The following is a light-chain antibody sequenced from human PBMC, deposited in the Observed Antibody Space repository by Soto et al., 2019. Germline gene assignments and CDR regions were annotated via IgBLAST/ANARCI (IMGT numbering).Light chain of an antibody. V-gene: IGKV1-5*03. J-gene: IGKJ1*01. CDR2: QAS. Sequence: DIPMTQSPSTLSASEGDRVTITCRASQGFSKWLAWYQQKPGKAPKLLIYQASTLESGVPSRFSGSGSGTEFTLTISSLQPDDFATYYCQQYNSYPWTFGQGTKVEIK. CDR3: QQYNSYPWT. CDR1: QGFSKW.